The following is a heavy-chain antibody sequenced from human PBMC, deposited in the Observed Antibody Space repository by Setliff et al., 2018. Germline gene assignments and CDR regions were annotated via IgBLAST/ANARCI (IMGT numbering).Heavy chain of an antibody. V-gene: IGHV3-7*03. CDR1: GFTFINYW. D-gene: IGHD2-21*01. Sequence: GGSLRLSCAASGFTFINYWMSWVRQAPGTGLEWLANIKQDGSEKFYVDSVKVRFTISRDNAKNSLYLQMNNLRAEDTAVYYCVRDSPYCVNGVCRGYWGQGTQVTVSS. CDR2: IKQDGSEK. CDR3: VRDSPYCVNGVCRGY. J-gene: IGHJ4*02.